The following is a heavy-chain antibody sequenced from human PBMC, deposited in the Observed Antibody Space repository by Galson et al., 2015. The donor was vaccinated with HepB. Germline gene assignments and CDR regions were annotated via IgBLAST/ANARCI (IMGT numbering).Heavy chain of an antibody. J-gene: IGHJ4*02. CDR3: ARQYDTSGYYPY. CDR1: GGTFSRHT. V-gene: IGHV1-69*13. Sequence: SVKVSCKASGGTFSRHTIRWLRQAPGQGLEWMGGIIPIFGSGNYAQKFRGRVTITADESKSTTYMELSSLRSEDTAVYYCARQYDTSGYYPYWGQGTLVTVSS. D-gene: IGHD3-22*01. CDR2: IIPIFGSG.